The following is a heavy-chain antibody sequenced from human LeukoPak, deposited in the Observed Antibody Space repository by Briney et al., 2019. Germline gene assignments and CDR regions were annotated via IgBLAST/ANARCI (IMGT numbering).Heavy chain of an antibody. Sequence: SETLSLTCTVSGGSISSYYWSWIRQPAGKGLEWIGRIYTSGSTNYNPSLKSRVTMSVDTPKNQFSLKLSSVTAADTAVYYCARDHAYSGQRIRYYYYMDVWGKGTTVTVSS. CDR3: ARDHAYSGQRIRYYYYMDV. CDR1: GGSISSYY. V-gene: IGHV4-4*07. CDR2: IYTSGST. J-gene: IGHJ6*03. D-gene: IGHD1-26*01.